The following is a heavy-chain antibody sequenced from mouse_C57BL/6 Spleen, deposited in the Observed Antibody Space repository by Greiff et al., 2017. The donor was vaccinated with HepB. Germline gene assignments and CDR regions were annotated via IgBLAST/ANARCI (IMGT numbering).Heavy chain of an antibody. CDR2: IYPGSGNT. Sequence: QVQLQQSGAELVRPGASVKLSCKASGYTFTDYYINWVKQRPGQGLEWIARIYPGSGNTYYNEKFKGKATLTAEKSSSTAYMQLSSLTSEDSAVYFCAIDPDYDYGLDYWGQGTTLTVSA. CDR3: AIDPDYDYGLDY. CDR1: GYTFTDYY. J-gene: IGHJ2*01. D-gene: IGHD2-4*01. V-gene: IGHV1-76*01.